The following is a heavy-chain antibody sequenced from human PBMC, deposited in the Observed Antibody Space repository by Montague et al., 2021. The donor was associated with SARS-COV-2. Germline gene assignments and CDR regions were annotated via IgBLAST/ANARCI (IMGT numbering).Heavy chain of an antibody. CDR3: ARREYSYGWGD. D-gene: IGHD5-18*01. CDR1: GGPISGSSDY. Sequence: SETLFLTCTVTGGPISGSSDYWGWIRQSPGKGLEWIASVDYSGNTYYSPSLKSRLTISVDTSKNQFSLKLNSVTAVDTALYYCARREYSYGWGDWGQGTLVTVSS. J-gene: IGHJ4*02. V-gene: IGHV4-39*01. CDR2: VDYSGNT.